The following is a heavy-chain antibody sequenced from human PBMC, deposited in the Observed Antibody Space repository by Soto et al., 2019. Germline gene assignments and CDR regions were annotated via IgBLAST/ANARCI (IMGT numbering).Heavy chain of an antibody. Sequence: ESLKSAGNGYGFTFTGYWISWVRQMPGKGLEWMGIIYPGDSDSSYSPSFQGQVTISADKSINTAYLHWSSLKASDTAIYYCAKHEGYCSTTTCSNFDYWGQGTLVPVSS. CDR1: GFTFTGYW. CDR2: IYPGDSDS. V-gene: IGHV5-51*01. CDR3: AKHEGYCSTTTCSNFDY. D-gene: IGHD2-2*01. J-gene: IGHJ4*02.